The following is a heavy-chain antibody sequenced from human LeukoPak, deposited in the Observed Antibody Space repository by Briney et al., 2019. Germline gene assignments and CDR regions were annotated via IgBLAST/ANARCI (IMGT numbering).Heavy chain of an antibody. CDR1: GFTFSTYA. CDR2: IRGSGGNT. V-gene: IGHV3-23*01. CDR3: AKVLISGTVLRGFDP. Sequence: TGGSLRLSCAASGFTFSTYAMNWVRQAPGKGLEWVSGIRGSGGNTYYADSVKGRFTISRDNSKNTLYLQMNSLRAEDAAVYYCAKVLISGTVLRGFDPWGQGTLVTVSS. J-gene: IGHJ5*02. D-gene: IGHD2-2*01.